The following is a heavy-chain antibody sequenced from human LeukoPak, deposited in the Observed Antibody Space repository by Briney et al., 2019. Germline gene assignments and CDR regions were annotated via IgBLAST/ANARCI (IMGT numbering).Heavy chain of an antibody. Sequence: PGGSLRLSCAASGFTFSIYDMSWVRQAPGKGPEWVSAISGSGGSTYYADSVKGRFTISRDNSKNTLYLQMNSLRAEDTAVYYCAKSRGILTGYPSFDYWGQGTLVTVSS. CDR2: ISGSGGST. CDR1: GFTFSIYD. CDR3: AKSRGILTGYPSFDY. D-gene: IGHD3-9*01. V-gene: IGHV3-23*01. J-gene: IGHJ4*02.